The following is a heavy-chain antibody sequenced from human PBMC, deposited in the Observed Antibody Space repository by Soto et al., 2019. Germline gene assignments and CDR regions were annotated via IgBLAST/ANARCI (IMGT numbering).Heavy chain of an antibody. Sequence: EVQLLESGGGLVQPGGSLRLSCAASGFTFSSYAMSWVRQAPGKGLEWVSAISGSGGSTYYADSVKGRFTISRDNSKKPLYLQMNGLRAEDTAVYYCAKESSSSSLGFEDYWGPGTLVTVSS. V-gene: IGHV3-23*01. CDR3: AKESSSSSLGFEDY. CDR1: GFTFSSYA. D-gene: IGHD6-6*01. CDR2: ISGSGGST. J-gene: IGHJ4*02.